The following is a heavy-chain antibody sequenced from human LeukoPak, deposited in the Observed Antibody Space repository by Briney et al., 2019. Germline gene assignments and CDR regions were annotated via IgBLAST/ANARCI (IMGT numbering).Heavy chain of an antibody. CDR1: GYTFNSYD. Sequence: GASVKVSCKASGYTFNSYDINWVRQAIGQGLEWMGWMNPNSGNTGYAQKFQGRVTMTRNTSISTAYMELSSLRSEDTAVYYCARGGEYYDTLGGRGVWGQGTTVTVSS. CDR3: ARGGEYYDTLGGRGV. J-gene: IGHJ6*02. CDR2: MNPNSGNT. V-gene: IGHV1-8*01. D-gene: IGHD3-9*01.